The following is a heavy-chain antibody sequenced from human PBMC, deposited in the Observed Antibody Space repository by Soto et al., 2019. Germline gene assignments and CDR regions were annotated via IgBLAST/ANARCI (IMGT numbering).Heavy chain of an antibody. CDR2: ISGSGDST. D-gene: IGHD2-2*01. CDR3: AKGGEGSCSKTSCLYFSDY. J-gene: IGHJ4*02. CDR1: GFTFSTYA. V-gene: IGHV3-23*01. Sequence: EVQLLDSGGGLVQPGGSLRLSCAASGFTFSTYAMSWVRQAPGKGLEWVSTISGSGDSTYYANSVKGRFTISRDNSRNPLDLQMNSLRVEDTAVYYCAKGGEGSCSKTSCLYFSDYWGQGTLVTVSS.